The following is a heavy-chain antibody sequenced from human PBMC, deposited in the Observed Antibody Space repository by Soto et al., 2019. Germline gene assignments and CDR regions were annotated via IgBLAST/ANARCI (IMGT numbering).Heavy chain of an antibody. CDR3: AMTLRYCSSTSCLNYYHYYGIDV. D-gene: IGHD2-2*01. V-gene: IGHV3-23*01. CDR2: ISGSGGST. Sequence: GGSLRLSCAASGFTFSSYAMSWVREAPGKGLEWVSAISGSGGSTYYADSVKGRFTISRDNSKNTLYLQMNSLRAEDTAVYYCAMTLRYCSSTSCLNYYHYYGIDVWGQGTTVTVSS. CDR1: GFTFSSYA. J-gene: IGHJ6*02.